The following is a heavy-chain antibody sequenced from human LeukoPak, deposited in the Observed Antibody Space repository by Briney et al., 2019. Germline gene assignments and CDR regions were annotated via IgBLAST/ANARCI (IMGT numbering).Heavy chain of an antibody. Sequence: GGSLRLSCAASGFTFSSHWMHWVRQAPGKGLVWISRINSDGSSTNYAHAVQGRFTVSRDNAKNTLYLQVNSLRAEDTAVYYCARDKSSGYWFIDYWGQGTLVTVSS. CDR2: INSDGSST. CDR1: GFTFSSHW. CDR3: ARDKSSGYWFIDY. V-gene: IGHV3-74*01. J-gene: IGHJ4*02. D-gene: IGHD3-22*01.